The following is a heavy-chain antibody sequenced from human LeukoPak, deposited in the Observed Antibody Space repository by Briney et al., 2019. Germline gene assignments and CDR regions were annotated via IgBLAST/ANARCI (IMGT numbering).Heavy chain of an antibody. J-gene: IGHJ4*02. V-gene: IGHV1-8*01. Sequence: ASVKVSCKASGYTFTSYDINWVRQATGQGLEWMGWMNPNSGNTGYAQKFQGRVTMTRNTSISTAYMELSRLRSEDTAVYYCARGQTQDYVWGSYRPPIDYWGQGTLVTVSS. D-gene: IGHD3-16*02. CDR2: MNPNSGNT. CDR3: ARGQTQDYVWGSYRPPIDY. CDR1: GYTFTSYD.